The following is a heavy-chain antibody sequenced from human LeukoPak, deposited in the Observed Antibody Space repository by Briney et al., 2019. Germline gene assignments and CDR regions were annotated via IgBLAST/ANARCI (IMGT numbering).Heavy chain of an antibody. V-gene: IGHV2-5*01. CDR3: AHRNSDYRAFDI. J-gene: IGHJ3*02. CDR1: GFSLSTSGMY. D-gene: IGHD4-11*01. CDR2: IYWNDDK. Sequence: SGPTLVKPTQTLTLTCTFAGFSLSTSGMYVGWIRQPPGKALEWLALIYWNDDKRYSPSLKSRLTITKDTSKNQVVLTMTNMDPVDTATYYCAHRNSDYRAFDIWGQGTMVTVSS.